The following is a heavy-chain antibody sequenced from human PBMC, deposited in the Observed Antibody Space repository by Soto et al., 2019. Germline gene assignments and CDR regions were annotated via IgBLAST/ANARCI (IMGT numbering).Heavy chain of an antibody. CDR2: ISHSGHT. V-gene: IGHV4-34*01. CDR3: ARTGGMDV. J-gene: IGHJ6*02. CDR1: GGSFRDFY. Sequence: QVQLQQWGAGLLGPSETLSLTCAVYGGSFRDFYWCWLRQTPEEGLEWLGEISHSGHTKYNPALESRATISVDTSKNQFSLKVNFVTPADTAVYYCARTGGMDVWGPGATVTVSS.